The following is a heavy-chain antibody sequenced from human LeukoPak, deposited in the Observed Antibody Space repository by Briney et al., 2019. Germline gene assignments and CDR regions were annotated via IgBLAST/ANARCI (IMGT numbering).Heavy chain of an antibody. CDR3: AKSAVVIGMDAFDI. V-gene: IGHV3-23*01. Sequence: GGSLRLSCAASGFTFSGHNMNWVRQAPGKGLEWVSSISSNGGRTYYADSVKGRFTISRDNSKNTLYLQMNSLRAEDTAVYYCAKSAVVIGMDAFDIWGQGTMVTVSS. D-gene: IGHD4-23*01. CDR1: GFTFSGHN. CDR2: ISSNGGRT. J-gene: IGHJ3*02.